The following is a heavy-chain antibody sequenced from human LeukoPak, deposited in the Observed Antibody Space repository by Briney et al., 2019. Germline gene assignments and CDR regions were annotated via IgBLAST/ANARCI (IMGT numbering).Heavy chain of an antibody. CDR3: ARSHRNEAFDI. V-gene: IGHV4-4*07. J-gene: IGHJ3*02. CDR2: IYTSGST. Sequence: PSETLSLTCTVSGGSFSTYYWSWIRQPAGMGLEWLGRIYTSGSTNYNPPLKSRVTISVDTSKNQFSLKLSSVTAADTAVYYCARSHRNEAFDIWGQGTMVTVSS. CDR1: GGSFSTYY.